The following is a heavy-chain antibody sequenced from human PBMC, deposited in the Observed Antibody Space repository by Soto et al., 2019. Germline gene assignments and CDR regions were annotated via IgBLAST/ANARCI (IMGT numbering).Heavy chain of an antibody. Sequence: QEQLVQSGAEVKKPGASVKVSCKASGYTFSGYYIHWLRQAPGQGLEWMGWINPNSGGTNYAQKFQGRVTITADESTSTAYMELSSLRSEDTAVYYCARAIMVREKQGYFDYWGQGTLVTVSS. CDR1: GYTFSGYY. CDR2: INPNSGGT. J-gene: IGHJ4*02. CDR3: ARAIMVREKQGYFDY. V-gene: IGHV1-2*02. D-gene: IGHD3-10*01.